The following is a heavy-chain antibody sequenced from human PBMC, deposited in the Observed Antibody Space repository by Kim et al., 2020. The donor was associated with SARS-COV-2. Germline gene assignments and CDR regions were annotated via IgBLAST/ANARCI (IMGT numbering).Heavy chain of an antibody. V-gene: IGHV1-18*01. J-gene: IGHJ4*02. D-gene: IGHD7-27*01. CDR2: NGNT. CDR3: ARDGDLPDY. Sequence: NGNTKFAQNLQGRVPMSPDTSTTTAYMELRSLRSDDTAVYYCARDGDLPDYWGQGTLVTVSS.